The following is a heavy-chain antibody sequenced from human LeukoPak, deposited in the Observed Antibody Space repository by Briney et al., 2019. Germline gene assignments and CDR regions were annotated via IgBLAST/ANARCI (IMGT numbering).Heavy chain of an antibody. V-gene: IGHV4-34*01. CDR1: GFTFSSYA. CDR3: ARSKSPYSSGWYFDY. D-gene: IGHD6-19*01. J-gene: IGHJ4*02. Sequence: GSLRLSCAASGFTFSSYAMSWIRQPPGKGLEWIGEINHSGSTNYNPSLKSRVTISVDTSKKQFSLKLSSVTAADTAVYYCARSKSPYSSGWYFDYWGQGTLVTVSS. CDR2: INHSGST.